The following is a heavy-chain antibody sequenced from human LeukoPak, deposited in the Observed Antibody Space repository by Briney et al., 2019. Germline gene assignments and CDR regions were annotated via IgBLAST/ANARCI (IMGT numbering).Heavy chain of an antibody. D-gene: IGHD3-22*01. CDR1: GGTFSSHV. Sequence: ASVKVSCKASGGTFSSHVITWVRQAPGQGLEWMGWINTNTGNPTYAQGFTGRFVFSLDTSVSTAYLQISSLKAEDTAVYYCASDSSGYRDDYYYYGMDVWGQGTTVTVSS. J-gene: IGHJ6*02. V-gene: IGHV7-4-1*02. CDR3: ASDSSGYRDDYYYYGMDV. CDR2: INTNTGNP.